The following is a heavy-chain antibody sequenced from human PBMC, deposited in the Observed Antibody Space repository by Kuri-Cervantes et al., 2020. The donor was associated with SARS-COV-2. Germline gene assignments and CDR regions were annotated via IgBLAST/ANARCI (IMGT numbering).Heavy chain of an antibody. CDR2: IYYSGST. D-gene: IGHD6-13*01. J-gene: IGHJ4*02. Sequence: GSLRLSCTVSGGSISSGGYYWSWIRQPPGKGLEWIGYIYYSGSTNYNPPLKSRVTISVDTSKNQFSLKLSSVTAADTAVYYCARDGGSSWDFDYWGQGTLVTVSS. CDR1: GGSISSGGYY. CDR3: ARDGGSSWDFDY. V-gene: IGHV4-61*08.